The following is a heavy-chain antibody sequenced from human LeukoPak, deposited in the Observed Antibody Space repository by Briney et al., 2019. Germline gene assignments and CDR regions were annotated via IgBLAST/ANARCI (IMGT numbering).Heavy chain of an antibody. J-gene: IGHJ3*02. Sequence: GGSLRLSCAASGFTLSSYAMSWVRQAPGKGLGWVSAISSSGGNTYYADSVKGRFTISRDNSKNTFYLQMNSLRAEDTAVYYCAKDLMVIIVSGVCDIWGQGTMVTVSS. CDR2: ISSSGGNT. D-gene: IGHD3-3*01. CDR1: GFTLSSYA. V-gene: IGHV3-23*01. CDR3: AKDLMVIIVSGVCDI.